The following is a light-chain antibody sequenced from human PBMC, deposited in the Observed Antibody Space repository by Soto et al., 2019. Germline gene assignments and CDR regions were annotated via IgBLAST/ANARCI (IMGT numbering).Light chain of an antibody. CDR1: QNISSY. Sequence: IVLTQSPATLSLSPGIRATLSCRASQNISSYLIWYQQKPGQAPRLLIYDVSNRATGIPARFSGSGSGTDFTLTISRLQSEDFAVYYCXXXXNWPPWTFGQGTKVDI. CDR2: DVS. V-gene: IGKV3-11*01. J-gene: IGKJ1*01. CDR3: XXXXNWPPWT.